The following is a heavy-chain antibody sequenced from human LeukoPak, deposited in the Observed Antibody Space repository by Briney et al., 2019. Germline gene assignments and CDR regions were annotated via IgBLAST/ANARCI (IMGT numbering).Heavy chain of an antibody. J-gene: IGHJ4*02. CDR3: AKGRSGSYPLFDC. D-gene: IGHD1-26*01. Sequence: GGSLRLSCAASGFTFSSFAMSWVRQAPRKGLERVSTISASGGGRYYADSVKGPFTISRDNSRNTLSLQMISLRAEDTAVYYCAKGRSGSYPLFDCWGQGTLVTVSS. V-gene: IGHV3-23*01. CDR1: GFTFSSFA. CDR2: ISASGGGR.